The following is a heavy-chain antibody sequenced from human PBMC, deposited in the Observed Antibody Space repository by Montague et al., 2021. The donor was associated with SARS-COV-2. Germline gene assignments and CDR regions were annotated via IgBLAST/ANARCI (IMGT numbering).Heavy chain of an antibody. Sequence: PALVKPTQTLTLTCVFSGFSLNTDGVGVAWIRRPPGKALEWLAPIYWDGDQRYSPSLKNRLTITKDTSKSRVVLTMTNLDPVDTATYYCARRYDFYRAEAFDVWGQGTMLTVSS. V-gene: IGHV2-5*02. J-gene: IGHJ3*01. D-gene: IGHD3-3*01. CDR1: GFSLNTDGVG. CDR2: IYWDGDQ. CDR3: ARRYDFYRAEAFDV.